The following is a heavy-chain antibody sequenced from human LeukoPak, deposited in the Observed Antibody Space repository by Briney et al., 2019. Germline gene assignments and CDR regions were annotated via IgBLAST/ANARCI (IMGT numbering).Heavy chain of an antibody. Sequence: SETLSLTCTVSGYSISSGYYWGWIRQPPGKGLEWIGSIYHSGSTYYNPSLKSRVTISVDTSKNQFSLKLSSVTAADTAVYYCASISGYDYSRVFDYWGQGTLVTVSS. CDR2: IYHSGST. CDR3: ASISGYDYSRVFDY. CDR1: GYSISSGYY. J-gene: IGHJ4*02. V-gene: IGHV4-38-2*02. D-gene: IGHD5-12*01.